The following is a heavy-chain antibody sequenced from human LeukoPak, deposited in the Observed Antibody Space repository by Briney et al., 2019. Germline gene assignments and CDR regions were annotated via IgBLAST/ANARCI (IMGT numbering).Heavy chain of an antibody. V-gene: IGHV3-21*01. J-gene: IGHJ5*02. CDR2: ISSGSSYR. CDR1: GFIFSSYS. CDR3: AREGITGTTNWFDP. Sequence: PGGSLRLSCAASGFIFSSYSMNWVRQAPGKGLEWVSSISSGSSYRYYADSVKGRFTISRDNSRNTLYVQMNSLRAEDTAVYYCAREGITGTTNWFDPWGQGTLVTVSS. D-gene: IGHD1-7*01.